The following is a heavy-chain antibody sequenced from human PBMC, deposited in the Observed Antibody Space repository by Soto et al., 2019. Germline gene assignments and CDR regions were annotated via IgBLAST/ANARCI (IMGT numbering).Heavy chain of an antibody. CDR2: IYYSGST. V-gene: IGHV4-39*01. CDR1: GGSISSNSYY. D-gene: IGHD3-10*01. J-gene: IGHJ4*02. Sequence: QLQLQESGPGLVKPSETLSLTCTVSGGSISSNSYYWGWIRQPPGKGLEWIGSIYYSGSTYYNPSLKSRVTISVDTSKNQFSLKLSSVTAADTAVYYCAIGWFGELSLGYWGQGTLVTVSS. CDR3: AIGWFGELSLGY.